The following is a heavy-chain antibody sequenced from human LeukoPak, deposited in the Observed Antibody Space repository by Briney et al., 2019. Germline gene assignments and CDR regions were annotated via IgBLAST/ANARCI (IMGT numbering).Heavy chain of an antibody. CDR3: AGEGIVVVPAAISRGYFDY. CDR1: GGSFSGYY. J-gene: IGHJ4*02. D-gene: IGHD2-2*01. CDR2: INHSGST. Sequence: SETLSLTCAVYGGSFSGYYWSWIRQPPGKGLEWIGEINHSGSTNYNPSLKSRVTISVDTSKNQFSLKLSSVTAADTAVYYCAGEGIVVVPAAISRGYFDYWGQGTLVTVSS. V-gene: IGHV4-34*01.